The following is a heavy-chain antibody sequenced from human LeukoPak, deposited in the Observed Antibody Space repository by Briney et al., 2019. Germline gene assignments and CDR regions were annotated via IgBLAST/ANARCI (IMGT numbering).Heavy chain of an antibody. CDR1: GGTFSSYA. Sequence: ASVKVSCKASGGTFSSYAISWVRQAPGQGLEWMGGIIPIFGTANYAQKFQGRVTITADESTSTAYMELSSLRSEDTAVYYCATCPEVDYYYYYGVDVWGQGTTVTVSS. CDR2: IIPIFGTA. D-gene: IGHD3-9*01. V-gene: IGHV1-69*13. CDR3: ATCPEVDYYYYYGVDV. J-gene: IGHJ6*02.